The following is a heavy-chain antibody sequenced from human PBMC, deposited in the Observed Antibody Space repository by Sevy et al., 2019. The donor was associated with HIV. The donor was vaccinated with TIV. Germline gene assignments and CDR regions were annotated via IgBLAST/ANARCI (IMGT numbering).Heavy chain of an antibody. CDR3: AAFQYYYDSSGPY. V-gene: IGHV3-30-3*01. CDR1: GFTFSSYA. Sequence: GGSLRLSCAASGFTFSSYAMHWVRQAPGKGLEWVAVISYDGSNKYYAHSVKGRFTISRDNSKNTLYLQMNSLRAEDTAVYYCAAFQYYYDSSGPYWGQGTLVTVSS. CDR2: ISYDGSNK. D-gene: IGHD3-22*01. J-gene: IGHJ4*02.